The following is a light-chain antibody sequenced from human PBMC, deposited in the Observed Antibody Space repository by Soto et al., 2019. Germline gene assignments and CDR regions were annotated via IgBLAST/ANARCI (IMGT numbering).Light chain of an antibody. CDR2: DAS. CDR3: QQYNSNPT. CDR1: QSITSW. V-gene: IGKV1-5*01. Sequence: DIQMTQSPSTLSASVGDRVTITCRASQSITSWLAWYQQKPGKAPKLLIYDASDLASGAPSRFTGSGSGTEFTLTIISLQPDEFATYYCQQYNSNPTFGGGTRVEIK. J-gene: IGKJ4*01.